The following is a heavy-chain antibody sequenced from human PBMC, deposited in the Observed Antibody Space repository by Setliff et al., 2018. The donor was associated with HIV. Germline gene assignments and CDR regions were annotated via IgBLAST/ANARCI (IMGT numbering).Heavy chain of an antibody. D-gene: IGHD5-12*01. Sequence: GESLKISCAVSGFTFSSYAMSWVRQAPGKGLEWVSAISGSGGSTYYADSVKGRFTISRDNSKNTLYLQMNSLRAEDTAVYYCAKDPRAAVATICDYWGQGTLVTVSS. V-gene: IGHV3-23*01. J-gene: IGHJ4*02. CDR3: AKDPRAAVATICDY. CDR1: GFTFSSYA. CDR2: ISGSGGST.